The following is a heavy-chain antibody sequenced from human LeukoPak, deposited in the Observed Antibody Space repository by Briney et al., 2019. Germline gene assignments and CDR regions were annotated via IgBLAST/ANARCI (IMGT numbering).Heavy chain of an antibody. D-gene: IGHD2-15*01. J-gene: IGHJ3*02. CDR3: ARDSGYAFDT. CDR2: IRSSSSTI. V-gene: IGHV3-48*02. Sequence: GGSLRLSCAASGFTLSSYRMNWVRQAPGKGLEWVSYIRSSSSTIYYADSVRGRFTISSDNAKNSLYLQMNTLRDEDTAVYFCARDSGYAFDTWGQGTMVTVSS. CDR1: GFTLSSYR.